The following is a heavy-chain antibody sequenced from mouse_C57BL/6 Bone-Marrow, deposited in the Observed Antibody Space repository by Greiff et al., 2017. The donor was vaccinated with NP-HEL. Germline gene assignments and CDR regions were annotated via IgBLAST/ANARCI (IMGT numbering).Heavy chain of an antibody. D-gene: IGHD1-1*01. V-gene: IGHV1-53*01. CDR1: GYTFTSYW. CDR2: INPSNGGT. J-gene: IGHJ2*01. CDR3: ARGAYYYGSRRYFDY. Sequence: QVQLQQPGTELVKPGASVKLSCKASGYTFTSYWMHWVKQRPGQGLEWIGNINPSNGGTNYNAKFKSKATLTVDKSSSTAYMQLSSLTSEDSAVYYCARGAYYYGSRRYFDYWGQGTTLTVSS.